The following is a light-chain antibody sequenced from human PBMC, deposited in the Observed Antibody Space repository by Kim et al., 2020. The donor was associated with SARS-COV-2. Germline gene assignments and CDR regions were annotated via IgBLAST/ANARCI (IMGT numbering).Light chain of an antibody. CDR2: DVS. J-gene: IGLJ3*02. CDR3: SSYTSSSTRV. Sequence: GQSITIACTGTSSDVGGYNYVSWYQQHPGKAPKLMIYDVSNRPSGVSNRFSGSKSGNTASLTISGLQAEDEDDYYCSSYTSSSTRVFGGGTQLTVL. CDR1: SSDVGGYNY. V-gene: IGLV2-14*03.